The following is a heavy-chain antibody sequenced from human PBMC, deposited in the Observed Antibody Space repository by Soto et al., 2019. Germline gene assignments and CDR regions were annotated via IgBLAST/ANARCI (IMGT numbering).Heavy chain of an antibody. J-gene: IGHJ3*02. CDR1: GYPVTAYY. CDR2: INPATGAA. CDR3: AGGGRVGVAGSAAFDM. Sequence: QLHLVQSGAVVKKPGASVTVSCSASGYPVTAYYMHWVRQSPGRGLEWMGGINPATGAAKYTQTFQGGVPLARATATMTVFMELRGLASGDTAVFSCAGGGRVGVAGSAAFDMWGQGTLVTVSS. V-gene: IGHV1-2*02. D-gene: IGHD3-3*01.